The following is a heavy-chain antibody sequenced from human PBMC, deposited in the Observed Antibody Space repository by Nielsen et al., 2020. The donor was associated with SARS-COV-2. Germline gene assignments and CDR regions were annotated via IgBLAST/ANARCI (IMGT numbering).Heavy chain of an antibody. CDR2: INHSGYT. V-gene: IGHV4-34*01. Sequence: PGKGLEWIGEINHSGYTNYNPSLKSRVTISVDTSKNQFSLKLSSVTAADTAVYYCARVGYSSGWTPHYYYYMDVWGKGTTVTVSS. D-gene: IGHD6-19*01. J-gene: IGHJ6*03. CDR3: ARVGYSSGWTPHYYYYMDV.